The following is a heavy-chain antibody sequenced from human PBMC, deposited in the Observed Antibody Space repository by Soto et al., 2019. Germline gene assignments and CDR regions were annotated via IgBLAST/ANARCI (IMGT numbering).Heavy chain of an antibody. CDR3: GTITIPFPTTDGMDV. V-gene: IGHV4-30-4*01. J-gene: IGHJ6*02. CDR1: GGSISSGDYY. CDR2: IYYSGST. Sequence: QVQLQESGPGLVKPSQTLSLTCTVSGGSISSGDYYWSWIRQPPGKGLEWIGYIYYSGSTYYNPSLKSRVTISVDTSKTQFSLTLCSVTAADTAVYYCGTITIPFPTTDGMDVCAHGTTVTVSS. D-gene: IGHD3-10*01.